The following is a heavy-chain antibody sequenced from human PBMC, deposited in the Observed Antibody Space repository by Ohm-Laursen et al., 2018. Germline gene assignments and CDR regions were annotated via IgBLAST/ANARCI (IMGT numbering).Heavy chain of an antibody. V-gene: IGHV1-46*01. Sequence: ASVKVSCKASGNIFTDYYMHWVRQAPGQGLEWMGIINPSGGSTSYAQKFQGRVTMTRDTSTSTVYMELSSLRSDDTAVYYCARVLGATGHYYYGMDVWGQGTTVTVSS. J-gene: IGHJ6*02. D-gene: IGHD1-26*01. CDR2: INPSGGST. CDR3: ARVLGATGHYYYGMDV. CDR1: GNIFTDYY.